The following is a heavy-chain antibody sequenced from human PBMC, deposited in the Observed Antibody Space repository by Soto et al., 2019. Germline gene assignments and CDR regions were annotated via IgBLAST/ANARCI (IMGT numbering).Heavy chain of an antibody. CDR3: AKDTGPN. J-gene: IGHJ4*02. Sequence: EVHLVESGGGLVQPGRSLRLSCAASGFTFDNYAMHWVRQAPGKGLEWVSGISWNSNTIAYADSVKGRFTISRDNAKNSLYLQMNSLRAEDTAFYHCAKDTGPNWGQGTLVTVSS. V-gene: IGHV3-9*01. CDR2: ISWNSNTI. CDR1: GFTFDNYA.